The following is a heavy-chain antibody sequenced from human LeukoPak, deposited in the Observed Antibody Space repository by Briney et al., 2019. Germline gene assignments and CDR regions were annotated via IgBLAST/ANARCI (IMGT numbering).Heavy chain of an antibody. CDR3: ARLGADCSGGSCYSYYYYMDV. V-gene: IGHV1-69*13. J-gene: IGHJ6*03. CDR1: GGTFISYA. CDR2: IIPIFGTA. D-gene: IGHD2-15*01. Sequence: SVKVSCKASGGTFISYAISWVRQAPGQGLEWMGGIIPIFGTANYAQKFQGRVTITADESTSTAYMELSSLRSEDTAVYYCARLGADCSGGSCYSYYYYMDVWGKGTTVTIPS.